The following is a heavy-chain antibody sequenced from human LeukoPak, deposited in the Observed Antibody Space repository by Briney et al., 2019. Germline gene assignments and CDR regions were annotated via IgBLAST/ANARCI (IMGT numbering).Heavy chain of an antibody. CDR3: ARDYYNDYEDTFDI. J-gene: IGHJ3*02. D-gene: IGHD4-11*01. CDR1: GYSFASYG. Sequence: GASVKVSCKASGYSFASYGISWVRQAPGQGLKWMGWVSGYDGRTNYAQNLKGRVTVTAETSTSTVYMELRSLRSDDTAMYYCARDYYNDYEDTFDIRGQGTMVTVSS. CDR2: VSGYDGRT. V-gene: IGHV1-18*01.